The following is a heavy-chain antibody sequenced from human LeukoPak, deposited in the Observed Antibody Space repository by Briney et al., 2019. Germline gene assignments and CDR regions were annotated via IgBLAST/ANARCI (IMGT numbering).Heavy chain of an antibody. V-gene: IGHV3-23*01. CDR3: ARENYAGNSGGFDY. Sequence: GASVKVSCKASGGTFSSYAISWVRQAPGKGLEWVSAISGSGGSTYYADSVKGRFTISRDNSKNTLYLQMNSLRAEDTAVYYCARENYAGNSGGFDYWGQGTLVTVSS. J-gene: IGHJ4*02. D-gene: IGHD4-23*01. CDR1: GGTFSSYA. CDR2: ISGSGGST.